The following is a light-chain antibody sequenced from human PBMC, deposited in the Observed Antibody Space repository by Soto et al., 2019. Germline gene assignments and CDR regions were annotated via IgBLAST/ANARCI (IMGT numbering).Light chain of an antibody. J-gene: IGLJ1*01. CDR3: SSYTSSSTLV. CDR1: SSDVGGHNS. Sequence: QSALTQPASVSGSPGQSITISCTGTSSDVGGHNSVAWYQHNPGKAPKLMIYDVSNRPSGVSSRFSGSKSGNTASLSISGLQAEDKADYYCSSYTSSSTLVFGAGTKVTVL. CDR2: DVS. V-gene: IGLV2-14*01.